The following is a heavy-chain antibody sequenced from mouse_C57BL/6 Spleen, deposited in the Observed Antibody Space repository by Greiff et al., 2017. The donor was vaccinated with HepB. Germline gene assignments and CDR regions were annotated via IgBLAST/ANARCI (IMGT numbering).Heavy chain of an antibody. CDR1: GYTFTSYG. V-gene: IGHV1-81*01. D-gene: IGHD2-1*01. J-gene: IGHJ4*01. Sequence: QVQLQQSGAELARPGASVKLSCKASGYTFTSYGISWVKQRTGQGLEWIGEIYPRSGNNYYNEKFKGKATLTADKSSSQAYMELRSLTSDDSAVYFCAGNYESYYAMDYWGQGTSVTVSS. CDR3: AGNYESYYAMDY. CDR2: IYPRSGNN.